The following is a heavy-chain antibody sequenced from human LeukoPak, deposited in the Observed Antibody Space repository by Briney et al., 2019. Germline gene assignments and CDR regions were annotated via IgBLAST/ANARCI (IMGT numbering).Heavy chain of an antibody. CDR2: IIPILGIA. J-gene: IGHJ6*02. V-gene: IGHV1-69*04. CDR1: GGTFSSYT. D-gene: IGHD3-10*01. Sequence: SVKVSCKASGGTFSSYTISWVRQAPGQGLEWMGRIIPILGIANYAQKFQGRVTITADKSTSTAYMELSSLRSEDTAVYYCAREGQLLWFGESTPLRYGIDVWGQGTTVTVSS. CDR3: AREGQLLWFGESTPLRYGIDV.